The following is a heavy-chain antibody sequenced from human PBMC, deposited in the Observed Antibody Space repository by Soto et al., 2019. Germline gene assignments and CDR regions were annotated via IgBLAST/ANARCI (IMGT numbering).Heavy chain of an antibody. CDR3: TTDWMRSGWYDFDY. Sequence: GGSLRLSCAASGFTFSNAWMNWVRQAPGKGLEWVGRIKSKTDGGTTDYAAPVKGRFTISRDDSKNTLYLQMNSLKTEDTAVYYCTTDWMRSGWYDFDYWGQGTLVTVSS. CDR2: IKSKTDGGTT. D-gene: IGHD6-19*01. J-gene: IGHJ4*02. CDR1: GFTFSNAW. V-gene: IGHV3-15*07.